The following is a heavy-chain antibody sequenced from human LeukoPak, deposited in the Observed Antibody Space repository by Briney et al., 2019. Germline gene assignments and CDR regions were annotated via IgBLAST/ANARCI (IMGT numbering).Heavy chain of an antibody. V-gene: IGHV3-11*01. Sequence: PGGSLRLSCAASGFTFSDYYMSWIRQAPGKGLEWVSYISSSGSTIYYAGSVKGRFTISRDNAKNSLYLQMNSLRAEDTAVYYCASHSSGWYSRRYFDYWGQGTLVTVSS. D-gene: IGHD6-19*01. CDR1: GFTFSDYY. CDR3: ASHSSGWYSRRYFDY. CDR2: ISSSGSTI. J-gene: IGHJ4*02.